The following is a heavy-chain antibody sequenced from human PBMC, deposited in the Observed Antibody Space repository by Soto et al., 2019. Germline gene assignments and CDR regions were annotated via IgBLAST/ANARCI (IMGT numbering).Heavy chain of an antibody. Sequence: GGSLRLSCSASGFTFSSYAMHWVRQAPGKGLEYVSAISSNGGSTYYADSVKGRFTISRDNSKNALYLQMSSLRAEDTAVYYCVRDYYGSGSYYLGYYYYGMDVWGQGTTVTVSS. V-gene: IGHV3-64D*06. CDR1: GFTFSSYA. CDR3: VRDYYGSGSYYLGYYYYGMDV. D-gene: IGHD3-10*01. J-gene: IGHJ6*02. CDR2: ISSNGGST.